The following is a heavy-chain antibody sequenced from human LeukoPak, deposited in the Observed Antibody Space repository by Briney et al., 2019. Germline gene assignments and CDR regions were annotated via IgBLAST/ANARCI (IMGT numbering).Heavy chain of an antibody. V-gene: IGHV4-59*01. D-gene: IGHD3-3*01. Sequence: SETLSLTCTVSGGSISSYHWSWIRQPPGKGLEWIGHIYYTRSTNYNPSLKSRVTISLDTSKNQFSLKLSSVTAADTAVYYCTRSLGVVIHGGMDVWGQGTTVTVS. CDR1: GGSISSYH. CDR2: IYYTRST. CDR3: TRSLGVVIHGGMDV. J-gene: IGHJ6*02.